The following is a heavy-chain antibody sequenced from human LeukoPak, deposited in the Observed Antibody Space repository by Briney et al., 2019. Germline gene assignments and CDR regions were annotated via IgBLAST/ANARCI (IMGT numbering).Heavy chain of an antibody. J-gene: IGHJ4*02. CDR1: GFTFSSYS. Sequence: GGSLRLSCAASGFTFSSYSMNWVRQAPGKGLQWVSTISVSGENTYYADSVKGRFTISRDISKSTLYLQMNSLRDEDTAVYYCAKYGSGSYYNGLYWGQGTLVTVSS. D-gene: IGHD3-10*01. CDR2: ISVSGENT. V-gene: IGHV3-23*01. CDR3: AKYGSGSYYNGLY.